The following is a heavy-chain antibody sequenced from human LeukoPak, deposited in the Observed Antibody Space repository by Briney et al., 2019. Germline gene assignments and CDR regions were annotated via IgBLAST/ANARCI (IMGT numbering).Heavy chain of an antibody. CDR1: GFTFSSYA. V-gene: IGHV3-23*01. Sequence: GGSLRLSCAASGFTFSSYAMNGVRQAPGKRLEWGSGISGSGGSTYYADSVKGRFTISRDNSKNTLYLQMNSLRAEDTAVYYCAKDSAYSSGWYYFDPWGQGSLVTVSS. CDR3: AKDSAYSSGWYYFDP. D-gene: IGHD6-13*01. J-gene: IGHJ4*02. CDR2: ISGSGGST.